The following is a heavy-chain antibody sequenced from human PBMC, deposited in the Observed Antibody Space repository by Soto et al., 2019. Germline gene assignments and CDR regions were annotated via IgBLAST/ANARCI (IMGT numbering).Heavy chain of an antibody. V-gene: IGHV1-2*02. J-gene: IGHJ4*02. CDR3: AREAPAVLCLDY. Sequence: ASVKVSCKASGYIFTGYSMHWVRQAPGQGLEWMGWFNPNSGDTIYAQKFQGRVSLTRDTSISTAYMELSSLRSDDTALYYCAREAPAVLCLDYWGQGALVTVSS. CDR1: GYIFTGYS. CDR2: FNPNSGDT. D-gene: IGHD6-19*01.